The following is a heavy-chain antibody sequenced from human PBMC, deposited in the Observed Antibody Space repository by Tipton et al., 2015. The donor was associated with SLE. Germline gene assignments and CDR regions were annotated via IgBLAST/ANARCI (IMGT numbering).Heavy chain of an antibody. D-gene: IGHD6-13*01. CDR2: IYYSGST. Sequence: TLSLTCTVSGGSTSSHYWSWIRQPPGKGLEWIGYIYYSGSTNYNPSLKSRVTISVDTSKNQFSLKLSSVTAADTAVYYCAREEGSSSWYDDAFDIWGQGTMVTVSS. CDR1: GGSTSSHY. J-gene: IGHJ3*02. V-gene: IGHV4-59*11. CDR3: AREEGSSSWYDDAFDI.